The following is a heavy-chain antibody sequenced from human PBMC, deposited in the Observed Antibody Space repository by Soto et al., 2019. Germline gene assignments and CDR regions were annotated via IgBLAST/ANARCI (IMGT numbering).Heavy chain of an antibody. J-gene: IGHJ4*02. CDR2: INSDGSST. CDR1: GFTFSSYW. CDR3: ASRLPVTTWYY. D-gene: IGHD4-17*01. Sequence: EVQLVESGGGLVQPGGSLRLSCAASGFTFSSYWMHWVRQAPGKGLVWVSRINSDGSSTSYADSVKGRFTISRDNAKNTLYLQLNILRAEDTAVYSCASRLPVTTWYYWGQGPLVTVSS. V-gene: IGHV3-74*01.